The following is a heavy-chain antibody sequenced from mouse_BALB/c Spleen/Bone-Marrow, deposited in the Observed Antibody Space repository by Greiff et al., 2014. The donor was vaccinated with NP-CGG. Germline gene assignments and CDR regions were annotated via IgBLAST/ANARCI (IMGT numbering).Heavy chain of an antibody. CDR1: GFTFSDYY. D-gene: IGHD1-1*02. CDR2: ISDGGNYT. V-gene: IGHV5-4*02. J-gene: IGHJ4*01. Sequence: DVQLQESGGGLVKPGGSLKLSCTASGFTFSDYYMYWVRQTPEKRLEWVAAISDGGNYTFNPDSVRGRFTISRDNAKSNLYLQMSSLKSKDTAMYYCARSGEKYGAMDYWGQGTSVTVSS. CDR3: ARSGEKYGAMDY.